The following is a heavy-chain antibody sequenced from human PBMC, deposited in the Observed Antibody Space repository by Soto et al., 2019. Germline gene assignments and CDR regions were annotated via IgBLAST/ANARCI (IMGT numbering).Heavy chain of an antibody. CDR2: ISGSGGST. CDR3: AKEYTVRGVIMVFDY. D-gene: IGHD3-10*01. V-gene: IGHV3-23*01. J-gene: IGHJ4*02. Sequence: PGGSLRLSCAASGFTFSSYAMSWVRQAPGKGLEWVSAISGSGGSTYYADSVEGRFTISRDNSKNTLYLQMNSLRAEDTAVYYCAKEYTVRGVIMVFDYWGQGTLVTVSS. CDR1: GFTFSSYA.